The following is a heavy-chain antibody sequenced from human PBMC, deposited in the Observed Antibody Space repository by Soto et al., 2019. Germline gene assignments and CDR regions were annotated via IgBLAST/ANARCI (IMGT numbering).Heavy chain of an antibody. CDR2: IIPSYGTA. CDR1: GGTFSTYA. D-gene: IGHD5-12*01. V-gene: IGHV1-69*12. J-gene: IGHJ4*02. CDR3: AREDKPGGYTPPGTSGFDS. Sequence: QVHLVQAGAEVKKPGSSVKVSCKASGGTFSTYAISWVRQAPGQGLEWMGGIIPSYGTANYAQKFQGRLTMTADESTSTVYMELSSLRSDDTAVYYCAREDKPGGYTPPGTSGFDSWGQGTLVTVSS.